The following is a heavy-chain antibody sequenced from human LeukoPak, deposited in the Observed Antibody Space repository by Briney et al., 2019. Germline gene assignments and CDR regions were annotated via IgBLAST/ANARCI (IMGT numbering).Heavy chain of an antibody. CDR3: AKDGVRQGWELLPSSPYYYYYYGMDV. CDR1: GFTFSSYA. CDR2: ISGSGGST. Sequence: GGSLRLSCAASGFTFSSYAMSWVRQAPGKGLEWVSAISGSGGSTYYADSVKGRFTISRDNSKNTLYLQMNSLRAEDTAVYYCAKDGVRQGWELLPSSPYYYYYYGMDVWGQGTTVTVSS. D-gene: IGHD1-26*01. J-gene: IGHJ6*02. V-gene: IGHV3-23*01.